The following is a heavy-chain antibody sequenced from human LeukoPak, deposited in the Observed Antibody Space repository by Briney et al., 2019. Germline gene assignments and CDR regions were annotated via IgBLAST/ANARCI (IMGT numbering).Heavy chain of an antibody. CDR2: FDPEDGET. CDR3: AADYYDSSSYLSGFPDY. V-gene: IGHV1-24*01. D-gene: IGHD3-22*01. CDR1: GYTLTELS. J-gene: IGHJ4*02. Sequence: ASVKVSCKVSGYTLTELSMHWVRQAPGKGLEWMGGFDPEDGETIYAQKFQGRVTMTEDTSTDTAYMELSSLRSEDTAVYYCAADYYDSSSYLSGFPDYWGQGTLVTVSS.